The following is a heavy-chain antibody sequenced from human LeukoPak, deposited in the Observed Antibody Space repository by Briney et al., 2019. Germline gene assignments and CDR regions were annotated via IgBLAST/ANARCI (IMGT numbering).Heavy chain of an antibody. J-gene: IGHJ6*02. D-gene: IGHD3-22*01. Sequence: SVKVSCKASGGTFSSYAISWVRQAPGQGLEWMGRIIPILGIANYAQKFQGRVTITADKSTSTAYMELSSLRSEDTAVYYCARVAYYYDSAGLYLNYFYGMDVWGQGTTVTVSS. CDR3: ARVAYYYDSAGLYLNYFYGMDV. CDR1: GGTFSSYA. V-gene: IGHV1-69*04. CDR2: IIPILGIA.